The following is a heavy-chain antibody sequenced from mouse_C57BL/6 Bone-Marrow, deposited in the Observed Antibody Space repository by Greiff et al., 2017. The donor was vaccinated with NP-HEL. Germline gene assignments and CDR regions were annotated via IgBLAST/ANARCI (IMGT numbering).Heavy chain of an antibody. V-gene: IGHV5-16*01. CDR2: INYDGSST. CDR3: ARVWYYGSSYDYYAMDY. CDR1: GFTFSDYY. Sequence: EVKVVESEGGLVQPGSSMKLSCTASGFTFSDYYMAWVRQVPEKGLEWVANINYDGSSTYYLDSLKSRFIISRDNAKNILYLQMSSLKSEDTATYYCARVWYYGSSYDYYAMDYWGQGTSVTVSS. D-gene: IGHD1-1*01. J-gene: IGHJ4*01.